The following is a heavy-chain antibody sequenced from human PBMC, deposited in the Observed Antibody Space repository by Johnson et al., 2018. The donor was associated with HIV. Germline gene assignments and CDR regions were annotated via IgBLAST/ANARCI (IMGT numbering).Heavy chain of an antibody. J-gene: IGHJ3*02. CDR2: ISSSGSTI. CDR1: GFTFSSYA. Sequence: MQLVESGGDVVQPGRSLRLSCTASGFTFSSYALHWVRQAPGKGLVWVSYISSSGSTIYYADSVKCRFTISRDNAKNSLYLQMNSLRAEDTAVYYCARDPDGTTGTTYPDAAFDIWGQGTMVTVSS. V-gene: IGHV3-48*04. CDR3: ARDPDGTTGTTYPDAAFDI. D-gene: IGHD1-1*01.